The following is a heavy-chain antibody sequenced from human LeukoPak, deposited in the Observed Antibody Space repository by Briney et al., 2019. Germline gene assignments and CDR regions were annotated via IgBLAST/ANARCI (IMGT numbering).Heavy chain of an antibody. J-gene: IGHJ4*02. CDR3: AKDGGITMVRDADY. CDR1: GFTFSSYS. V-gene: IGHV3-48*01. Sequence: GGSLRLSCAASGFTFSSYSMNWVRQAPGKGLEWVSYISSSSSTIYYADSVKGRFTISRDNSKNTLYLQMNSLRAEDTAVYYCAKDGGITMVRDADYCGQGTLVTVSS. CDR2: ISSSSSTI. D-gene: IGHD3-10*01.